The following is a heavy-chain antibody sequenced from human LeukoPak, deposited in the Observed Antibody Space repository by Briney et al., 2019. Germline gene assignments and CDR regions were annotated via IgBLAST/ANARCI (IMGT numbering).Heavy chain of an antibody. Sequence: GGSLRLSCAASGFTFSSYAMHWVRQAPGKGLEYVSAISSNGGGTYYANSVKGRFTISRDNSKNTLYLQMGSLRAEDMAVYYCARGLRLGELSLFDYWGQGTLVTVSS. J-gene: IGHJ4*02. CDR3: ARGLRLGELSLFDY. V-gene: IGHV3-64*01. CDR1: GFTFSSYA. D-gene: IGHD3-16*02. CDR2: ISSNGGGT.